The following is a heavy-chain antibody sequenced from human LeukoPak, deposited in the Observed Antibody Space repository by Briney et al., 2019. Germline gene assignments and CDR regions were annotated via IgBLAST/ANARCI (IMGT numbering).Heavy chain of an antibody. J-gene: IGHJ3*01. CDR1: GYTFTSYD. Sequence: ASVKVSCKASGYTFTSYDINWVRQATGQGLEWMGWMNPNSGNTGYAQKFQGRVTMTRNTSISTAYMELSRLRSDDTAVYYCARDRRSSSWFGGAFDVWGQGTMVTVSS. D-gene: IGHD6-13*01. V-gene: IGHV1-8*01. CDR3: ARDRRSSSWFGGAFDV. CDR2: MNPNSGNT.